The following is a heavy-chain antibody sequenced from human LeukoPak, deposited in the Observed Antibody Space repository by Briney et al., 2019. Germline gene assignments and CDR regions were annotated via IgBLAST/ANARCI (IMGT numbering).Heavy chain of an antibody. CDR2: IIPIFGTA. V-gene: IGHV1-69*05. Sequence: GASVKVSCKASGGTFSSYAISWVRQAPGQGLEWMGGIIPIFGTANYAQKFQGRVTITTDESTSTAYMELSSLRSEDTAVYYCATTRVISIDAFDIWGQGTMVTVSS. D-gene: IGHD2-21*01. CDR1: GGTFSSYA. CDR3: ATTRVISIDAFDI. J-gene: IGHJ3*02.